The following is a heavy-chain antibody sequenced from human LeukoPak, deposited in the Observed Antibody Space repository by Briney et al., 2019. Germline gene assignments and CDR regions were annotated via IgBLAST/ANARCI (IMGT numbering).Heavy chain of an antibody. D-gene: IGHD1-26*01. CDR1: GYTFTGYY. J-gene: IGHJ6*02. CDR3: ARDGSYSDYYYYGMDV. V-gene: IGHV1-2*02. CDR2: INPNSGGT. Sequence: ASVKVSCKASGYTFTGYYMHWVRQAPGQGLEWMGWINPNSGGTNYAQKFQGRVTMTRDTSIGTAYMELSRLRSDDTAVYYCARDGSYSDYYYYGMDVWGQGTTVTVSS.